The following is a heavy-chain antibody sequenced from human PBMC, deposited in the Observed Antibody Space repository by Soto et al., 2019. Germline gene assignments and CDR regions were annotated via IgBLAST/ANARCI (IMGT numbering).Heavy chain of an antibody. CDR2: IYYSGST. J-gene: IGHJ5*02. CDR3: AREGGTGANRFDH. CDR1: GGSISSYY. D-gene: IGHD1-1*01. Sequence: LSLTCTVSGGSISSYYWSWIRQPPGKGLEWIGYIYYSGSTNYNPSLKSRVTISVDTSKNQFSLKLSSVTAADTAVYYCAREGGTGANRFDHRGQGTLVTVSS. V-gene: IGHV4-59*01.